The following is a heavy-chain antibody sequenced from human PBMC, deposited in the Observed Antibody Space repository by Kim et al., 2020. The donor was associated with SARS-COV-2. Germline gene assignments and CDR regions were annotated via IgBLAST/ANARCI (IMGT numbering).Heavy chain of an antibody. D-gene: IGHD3-22*01. Sequence: GGSLRLSCAASGFTFSSYGMHWVRQAPGKGLEWVAVISYDGSNKYYADSVKGRFTISRDNSKNTLYLQMNSLRAEDTAVYYCARDPTASDYYDSSGYYYAGGYWGQGTLVTVSS. CDR2: ISYDGSNK. CDR1: GFTFSSYG. V-gene: IGHV3-33*05. J-gene: IGHJ4*02. CDR3: ARDPTASDYYDSSGYYYAGGY.